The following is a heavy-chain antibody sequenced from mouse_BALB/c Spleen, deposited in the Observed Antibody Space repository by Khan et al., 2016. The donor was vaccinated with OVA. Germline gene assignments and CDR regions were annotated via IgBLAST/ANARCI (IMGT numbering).Heavy chain of an antibody. V-gene: IGHV14-3*02. D-gene: IGHD1-2*01. CDR2: IDLANGNS. Sequence: EVQLQESGAELVRPGASVKLSCTASGFPIKDTYVHWVKQWPEQGLEWIGRIDLANGNSKYDPKFSGKATITADTSSNTAYLQLSSLTSEDTAAYYCAYSLLLCAIEYWGQGTSITVSS. J-gene: IGHJ4*01. CDR1: GFPIKDTY. CDR3: AYSLLLCAIEY.